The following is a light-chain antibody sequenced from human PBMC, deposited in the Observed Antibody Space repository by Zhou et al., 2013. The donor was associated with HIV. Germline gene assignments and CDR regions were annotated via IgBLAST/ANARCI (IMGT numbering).Light chain of an antibody. CDR3: QQYGSPSLT. Sequence: EVVLTQSPGTLSLSPGDRATLSCRASQSVSSNYFAWYQQKPGQAPRLLIYGASTRASGIPDRFSGSGSGTDFTLSINGLEPEDFAVYYCQQYGSPSLTFGGGTKVEIK. CDR2: GAS. J-gene: IGKJ4*01. V-gene: IGKV3-20*01. CDR1: QSVSSNY.